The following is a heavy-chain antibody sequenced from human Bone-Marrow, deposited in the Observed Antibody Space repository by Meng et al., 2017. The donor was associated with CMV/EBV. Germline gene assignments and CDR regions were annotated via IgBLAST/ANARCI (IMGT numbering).Heavy chain of an antibody. CDR3: ARDRQLVRYFDY. D-gene: IGHD6-13*01. V-gene: IGHV4-38-2*02. Sequence: SETLSLTCTVSGYSISSTYYWGWIRQPPGKGLEWIGNIYHSGSTYYNPSLKSRVTISLDTSKNQFSLKLSSVTAADTAVYYCARDRQLVRYFDYWGQRTLVTVSS. CDR1: GYSISSTYY. J-gene: IGHJ4*02. CDR2: IYHSGST.